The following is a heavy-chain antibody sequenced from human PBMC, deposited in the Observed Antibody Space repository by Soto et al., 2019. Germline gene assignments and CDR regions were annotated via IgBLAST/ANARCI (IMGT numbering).Heavy chain of an antibody. CDR3: ARASRIVGATKRYFDY. J-gene: IGHJ4*02. Sequence: QVQLQESGPGLVKPSETLSLTCTVSGGSVSSGSYYWSWIRQPPGKGLEWIGYIYYRGSTNYNPSHKSRVTITVDTSKNHFSLKLSSVTAADTAVYYCARASRIVGATKRYFDYWGQGTPVTVSS. CDR2: IYYRGST. V-gene: IGHV4-61*03. CDR1: GGSVSSGSYY. D-gene: IGHD1-26*01.